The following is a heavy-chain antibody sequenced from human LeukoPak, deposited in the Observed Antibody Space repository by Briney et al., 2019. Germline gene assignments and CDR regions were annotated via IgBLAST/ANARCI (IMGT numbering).Heavy chain of an antibody. J-gene: IGHJ4*02. CDR1: GGSISPYY. V-gene: IGHV4-59*08. CDR2: IYYSGST. CDR3: ARSYGGAFTIFGVVIGGY. D-gene: IGHD3-3*01. Sequence: SETLSLTCTVSGGSISPYYWSWIRQPPGKGLEWIGYIYYSGSTNYNPSLKSRVTISVDTSKNQFSLKLSSVTAADTAVYYCARSYGGAFTIFGVVIGGYWGQGTLVTVSS.